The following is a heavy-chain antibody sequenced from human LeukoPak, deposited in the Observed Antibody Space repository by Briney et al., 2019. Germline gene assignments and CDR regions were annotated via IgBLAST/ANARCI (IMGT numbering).Heavy chain of an antibody. Sequence: QSGGSLRLSCAASGFIFNNVWMNWVRQAPGKGLEWVAVISYDGSNKYYADSVKGRFTISRDNSKNTLYLQMNSLRAEDTAVYYCARDSEGDFDYWGQGTLVTVSS. D-gene: IGHD3-10*01. V-gene: IGHV3-30-3*01. J-gene: IGHJ4*02. CDR2: ISYDGSNK. CDR3: ARDSEGDFDY. CDR1: GFIFNNVW.